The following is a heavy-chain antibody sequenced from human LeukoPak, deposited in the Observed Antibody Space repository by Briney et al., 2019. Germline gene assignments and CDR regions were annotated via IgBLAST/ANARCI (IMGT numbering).Heavy chain of an antibody. Sequence: GGSLRLSCALSGLNISSYWMHWVRQAPGKGLVWVSRIHSDGRSTSYADSVKGRFNIHRDNEKNTLYVQVNSLRAEDRAVYYCESRRYSSSWYWGQGTLVTVSS. J-gene: IGHJ4*02. CDR3: ESRRYSSSWY. V-gene: IGHV3-74*01. CDR1: GLNISSYW. CDR2: IHSDGRST. D-gene: IGHD6-13*01.